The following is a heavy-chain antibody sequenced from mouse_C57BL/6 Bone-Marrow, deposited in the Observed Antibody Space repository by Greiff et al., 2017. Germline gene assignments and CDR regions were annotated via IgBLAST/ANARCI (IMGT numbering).Heavy chain of an antibody. CDR3: ARGRGLPFAY. J-gene: IGHJ3*01. V-gene: IGHV3-1*01. Sequence: EVQLVESGPGMVKPSQSLSLTCTVTGYSITSGYDWHWIRHFPGNKLEWMGYISYSGSTNYNPSLKSRISITHDTSKNHFFLKLNSVTTEDTATYYCARGRGLPFAYWGQGTLVTVSA. CDR2: ISYSGST. CDR1: GYSITSGYD. D-gene: IGHD2-2*01.